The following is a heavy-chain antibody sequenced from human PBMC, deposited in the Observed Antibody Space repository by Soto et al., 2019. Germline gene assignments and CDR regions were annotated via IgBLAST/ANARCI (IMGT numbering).Heavy chain of an antibody. Sequence: SETLSLTCTVSGGSISSSSYYWGWIRQPPGKGLEWIGSIYYSGSTYYNPSLKSRVTISVDTSKNQFSLKLSSVTAADTAVYYCARLGGYYQSLDTWGQGTLVTVSS. CDR3: ARLGGYYQSLDT. J-gene: IGHJ5*02. V-gene: IGHV4-39*01. CDR1: GGSISSSSYY. CDR2: IYYSGST. D-gene: IGHD3-22*01.